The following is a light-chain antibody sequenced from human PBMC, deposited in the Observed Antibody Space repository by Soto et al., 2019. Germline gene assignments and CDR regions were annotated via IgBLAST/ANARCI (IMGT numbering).Light chain of an antibody. J-gene: IGKJ4*01. CDR3: QQFNSYPLT. CDR1: QAINSA. V-gene: IGKV1-13*02. CDR2: DAS. Sequence: IQLTQSPSSLSASVGDKVTISCRASQAINSALAWCQQRPGKDPMVLIYDASILESGVPSRFSGSGSGTDFTITISSLQPEEFATCYCQQFNSYPLTFGGGTNVEIE.